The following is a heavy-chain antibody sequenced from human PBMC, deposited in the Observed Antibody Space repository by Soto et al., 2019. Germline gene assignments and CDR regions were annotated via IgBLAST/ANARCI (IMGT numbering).Heavy chain of an antibody. V-gene: IGHV3-48*04. CDR3: TRELDY. CDR1: GFTFNSHT. CDR2: ISDRSNTI. J-gene: IGHJ4*02. Sequence: EVQLVESGGGLVQPGGSLRLSCAASGFTFNSHTMNWVRQAPGKGLEWLSYISDRSNTIYSADSVKGRFTISKVNAKNSLYLKMNSLTAEDGAVCYCTRELDYWGQGTLVTVSS.